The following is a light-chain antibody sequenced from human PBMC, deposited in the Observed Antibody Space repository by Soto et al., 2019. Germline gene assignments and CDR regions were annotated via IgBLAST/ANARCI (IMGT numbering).Light chain of an antibody. CDR2: GAS. V-gene: IGKV3-20*01. J-gene: IGKJ4*01. CDR1: QSVRSNY. CDR3: QQYGSSPFT. Sequence: SVLTQSHGTLSLSPGERAPLSCRSSQSVRSNYLAWYQQKPGQAPRLLIYGASSRATGIPARFSGSGSGTDFTLTISCLEPEDFAVYYCQQYGSSPFTFGGGTKVDIK.